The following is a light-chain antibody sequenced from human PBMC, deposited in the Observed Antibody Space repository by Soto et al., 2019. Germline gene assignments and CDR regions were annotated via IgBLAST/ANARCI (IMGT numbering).Light chain of an antibody. J-gene: IGKJ4*01. CDR2: AAS. CDR3: QQTYSTPVT. V-gene: IGKV1-39*01. Sequence: DIQMTQSPSSLSASVGDRVTITCRASQSITNYLNWYQQRPGKAPQLLIYAASNLQSGVPSRFSGSGSGTDFTLTISSRQPEDFASYYCQQTYSTPVTFGGGTKVEIK. CDR1: QSITNY.